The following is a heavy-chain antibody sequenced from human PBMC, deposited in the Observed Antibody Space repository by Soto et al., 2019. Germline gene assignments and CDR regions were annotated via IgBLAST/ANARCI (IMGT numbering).Heavy chain of an antibody. CDR1: GFTFSSYA. V-gene: IGHV3-23*01. D-gene: IGHD6-13*01. Sequence: VGSLRLSCAASGFTFSSYAMSWVRQAPGKGLEWVSAISGSGGSTYYADSVKGRFTISRDNSKNTLYLQMNSLRAEDTAVYYCAKGPIAAAVENWFDPWGQGTLVTVSS. J-gene: IGHJ5*02. CDR3: AKGPIAAAVENWFDP. CDR2: ISGSGGST.